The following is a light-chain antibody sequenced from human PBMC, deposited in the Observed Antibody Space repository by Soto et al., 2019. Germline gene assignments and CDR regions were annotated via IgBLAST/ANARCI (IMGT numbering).Light chain of an antibody. CDR2: DAS. CDR1: QSISSW. CDR3: QHYNSYSEA. J-gene: IGKJ1*01. Sequence: GERVTITCRASQSISSWLAWYQQKPGKAPKLLIYDASSLESGVPSRFSGSGSGTEFTLTISSLQPDDFATYYCQHYNSYSEAFGQGTKVDI. V-gene: IGKV1-5*01.